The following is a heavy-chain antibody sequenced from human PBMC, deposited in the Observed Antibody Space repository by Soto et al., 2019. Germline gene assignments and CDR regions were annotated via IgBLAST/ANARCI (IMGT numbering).Heavy chain of an antibody. CDR1: GGSISSDASF. D-gene: IGHD2-15*01. CDR3: ARGGASSKWFDP. V-gene: IGHV4-31*03. J-gene: IGHJ5*02. CDR2: ISYSGTT. Sequence: SETLSLTCTVSGGSISSDASFWSWIRQLPGKGPEWIAFISYSGTTSYNPSLRSRVTISADTSKSQFSLNLSSVTAADTAVYYCARGGASSKWFDPWGQGILVTVSS.